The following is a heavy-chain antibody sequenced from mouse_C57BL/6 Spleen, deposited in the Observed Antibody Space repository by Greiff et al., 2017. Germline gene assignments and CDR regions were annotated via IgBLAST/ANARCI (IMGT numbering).Heavy chain of an antibody. J-gene: IGHJ1*03. V-gene: IGHV5-17*01. CDR2: ISSGSSTI. D-gene: IGHD1-1*01. Sequence: EVNLVESGGGLVKPGGSLKLSCEASGFTFSDYGMHWVRQAPEKGLEWVAYISSGSSTIYYADTVKGRFTFSRDNAKNTLFLQMTRLRSVDTAMYYGARSSHYYGSSYWYFDVWGTGTTVTVSA. CDR3: ARSSHYYGSSYWYFDV. CDR1: GFTFSDYG.